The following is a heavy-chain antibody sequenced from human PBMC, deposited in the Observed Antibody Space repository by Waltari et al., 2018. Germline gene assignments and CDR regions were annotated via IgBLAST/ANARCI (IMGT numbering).Heavy chain of an antibody. CDR2: ISSSSSTN. D-gene: IGHD2-15*01. V-gene: IGHV3-48*01. J-gene: IGHJ6*02. Sequence: EVQLVESGGGLVQPGGSLRLSCAASGFTFSSYSMNWVRQAPGKGLEGVSYISSSSSTNYYADSVKGRFTISRDNAKNSLYLQMNSLRAEDTAVYYCARVPDDPAHPNYYGMDVWGQGTTVTVSS. CDR1: GFTFSSYS. CDR3: ARVPDDPAHPNYYGMDV.